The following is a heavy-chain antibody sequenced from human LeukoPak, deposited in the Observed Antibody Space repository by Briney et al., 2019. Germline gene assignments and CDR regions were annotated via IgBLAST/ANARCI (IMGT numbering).Heavy chain of an antibody. CDR1: GYTFTSYY. CDR3: ARDHYYYDTRGGLDI. CDR2: INPSGGST. Sequence: GASVKVSCKASGYTFTSYYMHWVRQAPGQGLEWMGIINPSGGSTSYAQKFQGRVTMTRDTSTSTVYMELSSLRSEDTAVYYCARDHYYYDTRGGLDIWGQGTMVTVSS. J-gene: IGHJ3*02. D-gene: IGHD3-22*01. V-gene: IGHV1-46*01.